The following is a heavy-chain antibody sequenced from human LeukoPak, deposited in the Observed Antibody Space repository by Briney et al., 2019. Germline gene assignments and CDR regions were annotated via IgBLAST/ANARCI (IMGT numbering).Heavy chain of an antibody. D-gene: IGHD3-10*01. CDR3: AKGGDNYYYYYMDV. J-gene: IGHJ6*03. CDR2: ISYDGSNK. CDR1: GFTFSSYG. V-gene: IGHV3-30*18. Sequence: QPGGSLRLSCAASGFTFSSYGMHWVRQAPGKGLEWVAVISYDGSNKYYADSVKGRFTISRDNSKNTLYLQMNSLRAEDTAVYYCAKGGDNYYYYYMDVWGKGTTVTISS.